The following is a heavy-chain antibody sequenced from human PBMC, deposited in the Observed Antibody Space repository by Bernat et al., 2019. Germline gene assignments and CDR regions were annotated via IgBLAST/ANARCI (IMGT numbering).Heavy chain of an antibody. CDR2: ILSDGNNK. CDR3: ARDRGYDSGGFDY. V-gene: IGHV3-30-3*01. CDR1: GFTFSSYA. D-gene: IGHD3-22*01. Sequence: VQLVESGGGLVKPGRSLRLSCAASGFTFSSYAMHWVRQAPGRGLEWVALILSDGNNKYYADSVKGRFTISRDNSKNTVFLQMNSLRPEDAAVYYCARDRGYDSGGFDYWGQGTLVTVSP. J-gene: IGHJ4*02.